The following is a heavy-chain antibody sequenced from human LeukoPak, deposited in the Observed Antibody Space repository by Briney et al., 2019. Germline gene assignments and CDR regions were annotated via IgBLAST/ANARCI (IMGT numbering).Heavy chain of an antibody. CDR3: AREDNYCGGDCHTYIDY. V-gene: IGHV1-18*01. Sequence: GASVKVSFTASGYTFTSYGISWVRQAPGQGLEWMGWISAYNGNTNYAQKLQGRVTMTTDTSTSTAYMELRSLRSDDTAVYYCAREDNYCGGDCHTYIDYWGQGTLVTVSS. D-gene: IGHD2-21*02. CDR2: ISAYNGNT. J-gene: IGHJ4*02. CDR1: GYTFTSYG.